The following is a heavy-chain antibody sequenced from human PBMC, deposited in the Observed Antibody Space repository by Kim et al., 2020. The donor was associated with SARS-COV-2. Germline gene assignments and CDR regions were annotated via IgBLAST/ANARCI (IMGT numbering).Heavy chain of an antibody. CDR1: GFTFSSYG. CDR3: ARDLEGSSSYCFGY. D-gene: IGHD6-13*01. Sequence: GGSLRLSCAASGFTFSSYGMHWVRQAPGKGLEWVAVIWYDGSNKYYADSVKGRFTISRDNSKNTLYLQMNSLRAEDTAVYYCARDLEGSSSYCFGYWGQGTLVTVSS. CDR2: IWYDGSNK. V-gene: IGHV3-33*01. J-gene: IGHJ4*02.